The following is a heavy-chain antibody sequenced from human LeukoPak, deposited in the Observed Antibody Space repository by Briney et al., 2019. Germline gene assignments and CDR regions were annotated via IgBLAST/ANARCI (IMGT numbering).Heavy chain of an antibody. CDR3: ARDPYGDYVFDY. J-gene: IGHJ4*02. CDR1: RFTFSSYA. CDR2: ISVSGGST. V-gene: IGHV3-23*01. D-gene: IGHD4-17*01. Sequence: PGGSLRLSCAASRFTFSSYAMSWVRQAPEKGLEWVSGISVSGGSTYYADSVKGRFTISRDNSKNTLYLQMNSLRAEDTAVYYCARDPYGDYVFDYWGQGTLVTVSS.